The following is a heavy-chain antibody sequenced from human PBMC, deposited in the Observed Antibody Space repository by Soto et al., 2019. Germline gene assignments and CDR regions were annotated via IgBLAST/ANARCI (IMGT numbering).Heavy chain of an antibody. J-gene: IGHJ4*02. CDR3: ARGGRIAVAGTGY. D-gene: IGHD6-19*01. Sequence: SETLSLTCTVSGGSVNTAPYHWSWIRQSPRNGLEWIGNIYYTGSTNYNPSFESRVAISLDTSKNQFSLKLSSVTAADTAVYYCARGGRIAVAGTGYWGQGTLVTVSS. V-gene: IGHV4-61*01. CDR1: GGSVNTAPYH. CDR2: IYYTGST.